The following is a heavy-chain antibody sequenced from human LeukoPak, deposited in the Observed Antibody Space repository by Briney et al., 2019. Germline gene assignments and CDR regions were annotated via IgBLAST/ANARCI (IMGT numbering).Heavy chain of an antibody. CDR1: GFTFSSYW. Sequence: PGGSLRLSCAASGFTFSSYWMSWVRQAPGKGLEWVASIKQDGSEKYYVDSVKGRFTISRDNAKQSLYLQMNRLGADETAVYYCARDFEQWLQHYWGQGTLLTVPS. CDR2: IKQDGSEK. V-gene: IGHV3-7*03. D-gene: IGHD6-19*01. CDR3: ARDFEQWLQHY. J-gene: IGHJ4*02.